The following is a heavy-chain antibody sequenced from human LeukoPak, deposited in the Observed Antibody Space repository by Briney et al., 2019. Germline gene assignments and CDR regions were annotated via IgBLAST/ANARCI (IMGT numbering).Heavy chain of an antibody. Sequence: SETLSLTCTVSGGSISSGSYYWSWIRQPAGKGLEWIGRIYTSGSNNYNPSLKSRVTISVDTSKNQFSLKLSSVTAADTAVYYCARVYYSSSYDYWYFDLWGRGTLVTVSS. V-gene: IGHV4-61*02. D-gene: IGHD6-13*01. CDR1: GGSISSGSYY. J-gene: IGHJ2*01. CDR3: ARVYYSSSYDYWYFDL. CDR2: IYTSGSN.